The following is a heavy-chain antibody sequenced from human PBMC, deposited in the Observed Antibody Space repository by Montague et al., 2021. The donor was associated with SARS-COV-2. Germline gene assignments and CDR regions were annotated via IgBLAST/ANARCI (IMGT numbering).Heavy chain of an antibody. CDR2: IDNSGST. V-gene: IGHV4-4*09. J-gene: IGHJ6*02. D-gene: IGHD1-20*01. CDR1: GDSIRESH. Sequence: SETLSLTCTVSGDSIRESHWSWIRQPPGKGLEWIGYIDNSGSTNXNPALESRVTLTVSASNNQCYRTLRSVTAADTAVYYCARLTGSRVYYYHYGLDVWGQGTTVTVSS. CDR3: ARLTGSRVYYYHYGLDV.